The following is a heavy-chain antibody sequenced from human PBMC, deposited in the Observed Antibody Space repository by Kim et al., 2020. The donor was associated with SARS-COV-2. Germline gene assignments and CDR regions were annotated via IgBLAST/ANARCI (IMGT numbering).Heavy chain of an antibody. V-gene: IGHV4-59*01. J-gene: IGHJ6*02. CDR3: ARDYRGRLDV. D-gene: IGHD1-26*01. CDR2: T. Sequence: TNYNPSLKSRVTISVDTSKNQFSLKLSSVTAADTAVYYCARDYRGRLDVWGQGTTVTVSS.